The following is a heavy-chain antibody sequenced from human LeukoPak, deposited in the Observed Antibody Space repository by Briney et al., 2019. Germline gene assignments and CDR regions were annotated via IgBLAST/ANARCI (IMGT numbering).Heavy chain of an antibody. J-gene: IGHJ6*02. CDR2: INHSGST. CDR3: ARGPAGYYYYGMDV. CDR1: GGSFSGYY. D-gene: IGHD6-19*01. Sequence: SETLSLTCAVYGGSFSGYYWSWIRQPPGEGLEWIGEINHSGSTNYNPSLKSRVTISVDTSKNQFSLKLSSVTAADTAVYYCARGPAGYYYYGMDVWGQGTTVTVSS. V-gene: IGHV4-34*01.